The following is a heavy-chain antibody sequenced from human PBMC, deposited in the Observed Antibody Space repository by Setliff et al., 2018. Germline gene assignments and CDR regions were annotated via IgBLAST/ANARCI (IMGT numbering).Heavy chain of an antibody. D-gene: IGHD5-18*01. CDR3: ARARGGYSYGSPPLGMDV. V-gene: IGHV1-8*02. CDR1: GYTFTSYD. J-gene: IGHJ6*02. Sequence: GASVKVSCKASGYTFTSYDINWVRQATGQGLEWMGWMNPNSGNTGYAQKFQGRVTMTRNTSISTAYMELSSLTSDDTAVYYCARARGGYSYGSPPLGMDVWGQGTTVTVSS. CDR2: MNPNSGNT.